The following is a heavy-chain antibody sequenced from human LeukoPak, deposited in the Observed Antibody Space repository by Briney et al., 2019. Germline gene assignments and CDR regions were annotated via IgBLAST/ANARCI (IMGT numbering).Heavy chain of an antibody. CDR1: GLTVSSNC. CDR3: ASGPITMIVGAFDV. Sequence: GGSLRLSSAPSGLTVSSNCMSWVRQAPGKGLEWVSSIYSGGSTYYADSVRGRYTISRDNSKNTVYPQMNSLRAEDTAVYYCASGPITMIVGAFDVWGQGRRVTVSS. J-gene: IGHJ3*01. D-gene: IGHD3-22*01. CDR2: IYSGGST. V-gene: IGHV3-53*01.